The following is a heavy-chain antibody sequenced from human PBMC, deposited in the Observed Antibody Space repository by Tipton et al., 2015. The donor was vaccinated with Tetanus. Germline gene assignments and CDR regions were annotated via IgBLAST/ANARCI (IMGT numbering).Heavy chain of an antibody. D-gene: IGHD1-26*01. CDR1: GFTFSSYA. CDR2: ISYDGSNK. J-gene: IGHJ6*02. Sequence: SLRLSCAASGFTFSSYAMHWVRQAPGKGLEWVAVISYDGSNKYYADSVKGRFTISRDNSKNTLYLQMNSLRAEDTAVYYCARRRIVGATFTYYYVMDVWGQVTTVTVSS. V-gene: IGHV3-30-3*01. CDR3: ARRRIVGATFTYYYVMDV.